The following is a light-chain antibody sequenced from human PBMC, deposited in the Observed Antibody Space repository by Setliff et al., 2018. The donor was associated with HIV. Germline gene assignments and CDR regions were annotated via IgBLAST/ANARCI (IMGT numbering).Light chain of an antibody. Sequence: QSVLTQSPSASGTPGQRVTISCSGSSSNIGSNTVNWYQQPPGTAPKLLIYSNNQRPSGVPDRFSGSKSGTSASLAISGLQSEDEADYYCAAWDDSLNGWVFGGGTKVTVL. J-gene: IGLJ3*02. CDR2: SNN. CDR1: SSNIGSNT. CDR3: AAWDDSLNGWV. V-gene: IGLV1-44*01.